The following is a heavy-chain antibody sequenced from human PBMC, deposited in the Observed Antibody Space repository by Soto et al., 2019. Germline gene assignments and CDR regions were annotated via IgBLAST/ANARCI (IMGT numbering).Heavy chain of an antibody. CDR2: INHSGST. V-gene: IGHV4-34*01. J-gene: IGHJ5*02. D-gene: IGHD2-15*01. CDR3: ARGGAGIVVVVAATPTTENWFDP. Sequence: SETLSLTCAVYGGSFSGYYWNWIRQPPGMGLEWIGKINHSGSTNYNPSLKSRVTISVDTSKNQFSLKLSSVTAAETAVYYCARGGAGIVVVVAATPTTENWFDPWGQGTLVTVSS. CDR1: GGSFSGYY.